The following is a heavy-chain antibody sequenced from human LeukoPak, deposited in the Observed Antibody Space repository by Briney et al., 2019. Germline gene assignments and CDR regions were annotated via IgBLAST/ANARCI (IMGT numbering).Heavy chain of an antibody. CDR3: ARQTAMGRSGDY. V-gene: IGHV5-51*01. CDR1: GYSLTNFW. CDR2: IDRGDSDT. J-gene: IGHJ4*02. Sequence: GESLKISCKASGYSLTNFWIGRVPQTPEKGLEWMGIIDRGDSDTRYTASFQGQVSISADKSLGTAYLQWSSLRASDTAIYDCARQTAMGRSGDYWGQGTLVTVSS. D-gene: IGHD7-27*01.